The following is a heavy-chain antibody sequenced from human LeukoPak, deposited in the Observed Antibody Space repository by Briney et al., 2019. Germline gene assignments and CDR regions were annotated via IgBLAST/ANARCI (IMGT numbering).Heavy chain of an antibody. D-gene: IGHD3-10*01. Sequence: GGSLRLSCAASGFTVSSNYMSWVRQAPGKGLEWVSVIYSGGSTYYADSVKGRFTISRDNSKNTLYLQMNSLRAEDTAVYYCARDTRGFGEFVYWGQGTLVTVSS. CDR2: IYSGGST. CDR3: ARDTRGFGEFVY. V-gene: IGHV3-66*01. CDR1: GFTVSSNY. J-gene: IGHJ4*02.